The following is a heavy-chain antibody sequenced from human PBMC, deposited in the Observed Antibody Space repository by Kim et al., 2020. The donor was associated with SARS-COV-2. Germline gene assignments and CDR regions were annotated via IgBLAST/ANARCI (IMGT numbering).Heavy chain of an antibody. CDR1: GFTFSSYA. CDR2: ISYDGSNK. CDR3: ARDGHIVVVIAIAPYYYGMGV. D-gene: IGHD2-21*01. Sequence: GGSLRLSCAASGFTFSSYAMHWVRQAPGKGLEWVAVISYDGSNKYYVDSVKGRFTISRDNSKNTLYLQMNRLRAEDTAVYYCARDGHIVVVIAIAPYYYGMGVWGQGTTVTVSS. J-gene: IGHJ6*02. V-gene: IGHV3-30*04.